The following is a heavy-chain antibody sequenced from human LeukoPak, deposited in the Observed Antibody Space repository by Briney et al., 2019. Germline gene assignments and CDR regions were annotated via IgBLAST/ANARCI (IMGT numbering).Heavy chain of an antibody. D-gene: IGHD3-22*01. CDR3: TTGYYYDSSGYYENGGVDY. V-gene: IGHV3-15*01. Sequence: GGSLRLSCAASGFTFSNAWISWVRPAPRKGLEWVGRIKSKTDGGTKDYAAPVKGRFTILRDDSKNTLYLQMNSLKTEDTAVYYCTTGYYYDSSGYYENGGVDYWGQGTLVTVSS. CDR2: IKSKTDGGTK. J-gene: IGHJ4*02. CDR1: GFTFSNAW.